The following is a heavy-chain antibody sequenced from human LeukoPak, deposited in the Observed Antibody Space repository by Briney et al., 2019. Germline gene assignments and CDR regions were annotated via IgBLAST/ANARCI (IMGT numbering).Heavy chain of an antibody. J-gene: IGHJ4*02. CDR2: ISGSGGST. CDR3: AKDLSGIAVAGTSDY. CDR1: GFTFSSYA. D-gene: IGHD6-19*01. Sequence: GGSLRLSCAASGFTFSSYAMSWVRQVPGKGLEWVSAISGSGGSTYYTDSVKGRFTISRDNSKNTLYLQMNSLRAEDTAVYYCAKDLSGIAVAGTSDYWGQGTVVTVSS. V-gene: IGHV3-23*01.